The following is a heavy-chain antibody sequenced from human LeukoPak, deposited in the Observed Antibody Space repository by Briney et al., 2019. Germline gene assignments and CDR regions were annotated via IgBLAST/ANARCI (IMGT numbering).Heavy chain of an antibody. V-gene: IGHV3-66*01. D-gene: IGHD1-26*01. CDR2: IYSGGST. CDR1: GFTVSSNY. J-gene: IGHJ4*02. Sequence: PGGSLRLSCAASGFTVSSNYMSWVRQAPGKGLEWVSVIYSGGSTYYADSVKGRFTISRDNAKNTLYLQMNSLRAEDTAVYYCTRSLNSGTYSDYWGQGTLVTVSS. CDR3: TRSLNSGTYSDY.